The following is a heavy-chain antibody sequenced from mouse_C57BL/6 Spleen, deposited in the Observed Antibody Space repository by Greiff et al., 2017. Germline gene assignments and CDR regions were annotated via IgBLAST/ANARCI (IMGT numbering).Heavy chain of an antibody. V-gene: IGHV1-53*01. CDR1: GYTFTSYW. CDR2: INPSNGGT. J-gene: IGHJ2*01. CDR3: ARRSGNWDYFDY. Sequence: QVQLQQPGTELVKPGASVKLSRKASGYTFTSYWMHWVKQRPGQGLEWIGNINPSNGGTNYNEQFKSKATLTVDKSSSTAYMQLSSLTSEDSAVYYCARRSGNWDYFDYWGQGTTLTVSS. D-gene: IGHD4-1*01.